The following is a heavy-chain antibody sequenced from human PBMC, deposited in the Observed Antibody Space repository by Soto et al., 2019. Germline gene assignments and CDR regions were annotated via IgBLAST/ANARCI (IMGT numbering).Heavy chain of an antibody. Sequence: QVQLVQSGAEVQKPGSSVKVSCKASGGTFSSYAISWVRQAPGQGLEWMGGIIPIFGTANYAQKFQGRVTITADESTSTAYMELSSLRSEDTAVYYCARYTYGSGSYYNLGDFDYWGQGTLVTVSS. CDR1: GGTFSSYA. CDR2: IIPIFGTA. CDR3: ARYTYGSGSYYNLGDFDY. D-gene: IGHD3-10*01. V-gene: IGHV1-69*01. J-gene: IGHJ4*02.